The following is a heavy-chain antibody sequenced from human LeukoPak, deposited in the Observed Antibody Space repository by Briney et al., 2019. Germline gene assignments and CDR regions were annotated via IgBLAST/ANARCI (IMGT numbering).Heavy chain of an antibody. Sequence: SETLSLSCTVSGGSISSYYWSWIRQPPGKGLEWIGYIYYSGSTNYNPSLKSRVTISVDTSKNQFSLKLSSVTAADTAVYYCARGDYDFWSGYYTSWFDPWGQGTLVTVSS. CDR2: IYYSGST. CDR3: ARGDYDFWSGYYTSWFDP. J-gene: IGHJ5*02. D-gene: IGHD3-3*01. CDR1: GGSISSYY. V-gene: IGHV4-59*01.